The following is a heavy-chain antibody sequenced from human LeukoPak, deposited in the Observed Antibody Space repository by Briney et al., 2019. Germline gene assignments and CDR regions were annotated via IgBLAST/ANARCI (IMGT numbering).Heavy chain of an antibody. J-gene: IGHJ3*02. D-gene: IGHD6-13*01. Sequence: SEILSLTCTVSGGSISSYYWSWIRQPPGKGLEWIGYIYYSGSTNYNPSLKSRVTISVDTSKNQFSLKLSSVTAADTAVYYCASEMYSRSDAFDIWGQGTMVTVSS. CDR1: GGSISSYY. CDR3: ASEMYSRSDAFDI. CDR2: IYYSGST. V-gene: IGHV4-59*01.